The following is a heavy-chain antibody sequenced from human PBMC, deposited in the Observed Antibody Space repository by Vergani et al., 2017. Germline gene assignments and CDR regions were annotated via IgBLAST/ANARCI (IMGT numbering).Heavy chain of an antibody. CDR2: INPSGGST. J-gene: IGHJ4*02. CDR3: ARGGDIVVVTVHLGY. V-gene: IGHV1-46*01. CDR1: GYTFTSYY. D-gene: IGHD2-21*02. Sequence: QVQLVQSGAEVKKPGASVKVSCKASGYTFTSYYMHWVRPAPGQGLEWMGIINPSGGSTSYAQKFQGRVTMTRDTSTSTVYMELSSLRSEDTAVYYCARGGDIVVVTVHLGYWGQGTLVTVSS.